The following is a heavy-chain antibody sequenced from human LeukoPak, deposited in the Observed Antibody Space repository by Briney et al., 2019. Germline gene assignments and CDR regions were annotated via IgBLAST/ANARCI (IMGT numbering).Heavy chain of an antibody. CDR2: ISGSDGST. J-gene: IGHJ4*02. Sequence: GGSLRLSCAASGFTFSSSAMTWVRQAPGKGLEWVSLISGSDGSTYYADSVKGRFTISRDNSKNTLYLQMNSLRAEDTAVYYCAKRSSVTELDYWGQGTLVTVSS. CDR1: GFTFSSSA. V-gene: IGHV3-23*01. CDR3: AKRSSVTELDY. D-gene: IGHD4-17*01.